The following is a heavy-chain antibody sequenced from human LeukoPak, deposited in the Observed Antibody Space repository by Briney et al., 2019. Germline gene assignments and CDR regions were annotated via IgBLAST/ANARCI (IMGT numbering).Heavy chain of an antibody. CDR3: ARDLMT. V-gene: IGHV4-34*01. CDR2: ITYSGSI. CDR1: GGSFSGYH. Sequence: PSETLSLTCAVYGGSFSGYHWSWIRQPPGKGLEWIGEITYSGSIYYNPSLKSRVTISVDTSKNQFSLKLNSVTAADTAVYYCARDLMTWGQGTLVTVSS. J-gene: IGHJ4*02.